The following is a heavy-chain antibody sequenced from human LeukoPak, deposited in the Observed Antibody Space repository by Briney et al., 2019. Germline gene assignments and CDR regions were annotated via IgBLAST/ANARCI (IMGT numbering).Heavy chain of an antibody. V-gene: IGHV3-30*02. CDR1: GFIFSSYG. D-gene: IGHD4-23*01. CDR3: AKDPKVLRWATADYFDY. CDR2: IRYDGSNK. Sequence: PGGSLRLSCAASGFIFSSYGMHWVRQAPGKGLEWVAFIRYDGSNKYYADSVKGRFTISRDNSKNTVYLQVNSLRAEDTAVYYCAKDPKVLRWATADYFDYWGQGTLVTVSS. J-gene: IGHJ4*02.